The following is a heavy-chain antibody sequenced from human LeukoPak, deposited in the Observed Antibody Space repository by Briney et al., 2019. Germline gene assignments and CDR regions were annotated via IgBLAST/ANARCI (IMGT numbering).Heavy chain of an antibody. J-gene: IGHJ5*02. D-gene: IGHD6-6*01. V-gene: IGHV1-69*05. CDR3: ARDSYEYSSSSWFDP. CDR2: IIPIFGTA. CDR1: GYAFTSYG. Sequence: SVKVSCKASGYAFTSYGISWVRQAPGQGLEWMGRIIPIFGTANYAQKFQGRVTITTDESTSTAYMELSSLRSEDTAVYYCARDSYEYSSSSWFDPWGQGTLVTVSS.